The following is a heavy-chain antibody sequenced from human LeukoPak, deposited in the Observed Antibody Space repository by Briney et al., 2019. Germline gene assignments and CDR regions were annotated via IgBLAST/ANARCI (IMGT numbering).Heavy chain of an antibody. V-gene: IGHV3-43*02. CDR1: GITFENYA. CDR2: ISGDGGTT. J-gene: IGHJ4*02. Sequence: GGSLRLSCAASGITFENYAMHWVRQAPGKGLEWVSFISGDGGTTYYPDSVKGRFTISRDNSRTSLYLQMNSLRTEDTALYYCAKDQGASGWGAFDFWGPGTLVTVSS. CDR3: AKDQGASGWGAFDF. D-gene: IGHD6-19*01.